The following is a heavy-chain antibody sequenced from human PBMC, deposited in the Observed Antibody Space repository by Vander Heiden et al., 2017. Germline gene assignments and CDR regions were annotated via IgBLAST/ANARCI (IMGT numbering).Heavy chain of an antibody. CDR3: ATAVVGGAATQGGMDV. CDR1: YTLTELS. Sequence: YTLTELSMHWVRQAPGKGLEWMGGFDPEDGETIYAQKFQGRVTMTEDTSTDTADMERSSMRSEETAVYYCATAVVGGAATQGGMDVWGQGTTVTVSS. V-gene: IGHV1-24*01. J-gene: IGHJ6*02. D-gene: IGHD2-15*01. CDR2: FDPEDGET.